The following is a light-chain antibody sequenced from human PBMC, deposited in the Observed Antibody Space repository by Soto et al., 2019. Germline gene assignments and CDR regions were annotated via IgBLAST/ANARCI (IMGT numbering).Light chain of an antibody. CDR2: GAS. Sequence: EIVLSQSPATLSLSPGERATLSCRASQSVSSNLAWYQQKPAQSPRLLIYGASTRATGIPARFSGSGSGTQFTLTISSLQSEDFAVYYCQQYNNWPPAWTFGQGTKVDVK. V-gene: IGKV3-15*01. CDR1: QSVSSN. J-gene: IGKJ1*01. CDR3: QQYNNWPPAWT.